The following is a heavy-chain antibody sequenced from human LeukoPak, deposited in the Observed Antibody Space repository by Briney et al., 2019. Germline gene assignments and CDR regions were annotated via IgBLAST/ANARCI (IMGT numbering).Heavy chain of an antibody. V-gene: IGHV1-2*02. CDR2: INPKSGGT. J-gene: IGHJ4*02. CDR3: ARHAFGFGELVYYFDY. CDR1: GYTFTGYY. Sequence: GASVKVSCKASGYTFTGYYMHWVRQAPGQGLEWMGWINPKSGGTKYEQKLQGRVTMTTDTSTSTAYMELRSLRSDDTAVYYCARHAFGFGELVYYFDYWGQGTLVTVSS. D-gene: IGHD3-10*01.